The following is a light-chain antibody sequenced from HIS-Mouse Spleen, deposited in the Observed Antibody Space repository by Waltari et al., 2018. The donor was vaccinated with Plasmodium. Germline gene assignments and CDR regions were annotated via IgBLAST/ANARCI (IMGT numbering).Light chain of an antibody. CDR1: SSDVGSYNL. J-gene: IGLJ2*01. Sequence: QSALTQPASVSGSPGQSITISCTRTSSDVGSYNLVSWYQQHQGKAPKLMIYEGSKRPSGVSNRFSGSKSGNTASLTISGLQAEDEADYYCCSYAGSSTFVVFGGGTKLTVL. CDR2: EGS. CDR3: CSYAGSSTFVV. V-gene: IGLV2-23*03.